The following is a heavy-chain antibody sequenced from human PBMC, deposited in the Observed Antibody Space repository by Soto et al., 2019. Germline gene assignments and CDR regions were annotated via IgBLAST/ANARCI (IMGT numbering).Heavy chain of an antibody. CDR1: GFTLSSYA. CDR3: EREGQGRGSELDY. Sequence: QVQLVESGGGVVQPGRSLRLSCAASGFTLSSYAMHWDRQAPGKGLEWVAVISYDGSNKYYADSVKGRFTISRDNSKKALYLQMNSRRAEDTAVYYCEREGQGRGSELDYWGQGTVVTVSS. J-gene: IGHJ4*02. CDR2: ISYDGSNK. V-gene: IGHV3-30-3*01. D-gene: IGHD5-12*01.